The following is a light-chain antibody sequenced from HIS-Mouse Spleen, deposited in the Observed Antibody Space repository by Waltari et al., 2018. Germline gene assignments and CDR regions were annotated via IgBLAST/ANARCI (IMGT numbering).Light chain of an antibody. CDR1: SSDVGGYNY. J-gene: IGLJ2*01. CDR3: SSNEV. Sequence: QSALTQPASVSGSPGQSITISCTGTSSDVGGYNYVSWYQQHPGKAPKLIIYEVSNRPSGVSNRFSGSKSGNTASLTISGLQAEDEADYYCSSNEVFGGGTKLTVL. CDR2: EVS. V-gene: IGLV2-14*01.